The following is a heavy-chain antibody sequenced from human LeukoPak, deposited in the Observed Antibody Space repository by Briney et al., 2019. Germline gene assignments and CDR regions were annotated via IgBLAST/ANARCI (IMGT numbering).Heavy chain of an antibody. J-gene: IGHJ3*02. Sequence: QPGGFLRLSCAASGFTLSNYWMQWVRQAPGKGLVWVSRINSDGSSKSYADSVKGRFTTSRDNAKNTLYLQMNSLRAEDTAVYYCARVIAAGNHDGFDIWGQGTMVTVSS. CDR1: GFTLSNYW. D-gene: IGHD6-13*01. V-gene: IGHV3-74*01. CDR3: ARVIAAGNHDGFDI. CDR2: INSDGSSK.